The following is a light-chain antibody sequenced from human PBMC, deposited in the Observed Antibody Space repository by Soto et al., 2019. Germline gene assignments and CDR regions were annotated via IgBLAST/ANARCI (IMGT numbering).Light chain of an antibody. CDR1: QGIRND. J-gene: IGKJ1*01. CDR2: GAS. CDR3: QHYASFSGT. V-gene: IGKV1-6*01. Sequence: AIQLTQFPSSLSASVGDRVTITCRASQGIRNDLGWYQQKSGRAPKLLIFGASTLQSGVPSRFSGSGSRTEFTLTISSLQPDDFATYYCQHYASFSGTFGQGTKVDIK.